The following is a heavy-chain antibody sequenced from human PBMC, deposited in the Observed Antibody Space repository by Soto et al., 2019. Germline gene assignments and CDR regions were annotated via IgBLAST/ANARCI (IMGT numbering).Heavy chain of an antibody. Sequence: EVQLLESGGGLVQPGGSLRLAGAASGFSFNSYAKVWVRQAPGKGLEWVSVISARGGSSYFADSVKGRFTISRDNSKNVLSLEMNNLRAEDTAIYFCAKGSIEYSASVDRWGQGTLVLVPS. CDR3: AKGSIEYSASVDR. CDR1: GFSFNSYA. V-gene: IGHV3-23*01. CDR2: ISARGGSS. J-gene: IGHJ5*02. D-gene: IGHD5-12*01.